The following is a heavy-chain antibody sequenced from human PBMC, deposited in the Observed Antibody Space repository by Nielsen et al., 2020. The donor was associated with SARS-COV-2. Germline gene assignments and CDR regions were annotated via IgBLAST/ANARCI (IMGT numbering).Heavy chain of an antibody. V-gene: IGHV4-59*06. J-gene: IGHJ3*02. Sequence: SETLSLTCTVSGGSISSYYWSWIRQHPGKGLEWIGYIYYSGSTYYNPSLKSRVTMSVDTSKNQFSLKLSSVTAADTAVYYCARVQTEDHIVVVTANAFDIWGQGTMVTVSS. CDR2: IYYSGST. D-gene: IGHD2-21*02. CDR3: ARVQTEDHIVVVTANAFDI. CDR1: GGSISSYY.